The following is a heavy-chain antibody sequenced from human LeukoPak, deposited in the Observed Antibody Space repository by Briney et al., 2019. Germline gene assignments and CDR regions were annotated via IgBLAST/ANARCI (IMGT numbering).Heavy chain of an antibody. CDR3: ARRLTLVRGVSGTDAFDI. V-gene: IGHV1-69*06. CDR1: GGTFGNYA. J-gene: IGHJ3*02. D-gene: IGHD3-10*01. CDR2: IIPIFDTP. Sequence: SVKVSCKASGGTFGNYAIGWVRQAPGQGLEWMGGIIPIFDTPNYAQRFQGRVTITADKSTSTAYMELSSLRSEDTAVYYCARRLTLVRGVSGTDAFDIWGQGTMVTVSS.